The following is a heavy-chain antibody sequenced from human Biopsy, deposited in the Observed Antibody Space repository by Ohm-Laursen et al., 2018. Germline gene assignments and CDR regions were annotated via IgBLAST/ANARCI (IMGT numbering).Heavy chain of an antibody. D-gene: IGHD1-26*01. V-gene: IGHV3-49*04. CDR2: IRGKPYGGTP. J-gene: IGHJ4*02. CDR3: ATDRGGSYFARELRL. CDR1: GFTFGDYT. Sequence: RSLRLSCAASGFTFGDYTMSWVRQAPGRGLEWVGLIRGKPYGGTPEYAASVKGRVTISRDDSKNIAYLQMNSLKTEDTAVYYCATDRGGSYFARELRLWGQGTLVTVSS.